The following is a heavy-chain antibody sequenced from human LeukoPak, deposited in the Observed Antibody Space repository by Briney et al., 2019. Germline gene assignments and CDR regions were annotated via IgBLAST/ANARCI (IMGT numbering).Heavy chain of an antibody. CDR2: INHSGST. Sequence: SETLSLTCAVYGETFIHNFWTWIRQPPGKGLEWIGQINHSGSTYYNPSLKSRVTILVDTSKNQFSLKLTSVTAADTAVYYCARAMPYFYGSIAVPGTIGYWGRGILVTVSS. D-gene: IGHD6-19*01. CDR1: GETFIHNF. J-gene: IGHJ4*02. V-gene: IGHV4-34*01. CDR3: ARAMPYFYGSIAVPGTIGY.